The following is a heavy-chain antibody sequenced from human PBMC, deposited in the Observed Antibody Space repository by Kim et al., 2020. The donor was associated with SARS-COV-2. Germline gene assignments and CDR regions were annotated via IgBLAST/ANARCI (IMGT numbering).Heavy chain of an antibody. Sequence: ASVKVSCKASEYTFTSYAMSWVRQAPGQGLEWMGWINTNTGNPTYAQGFTGRFVFSLDTSVSTAILRISSLRAADTAVYYCARVNYGSGSLWVYNYYGLD. D-gene: IGHD3-10*01. CDR2: INTNTGNP. CDR3: ARVNYGSGSLWVYNYYGLD. J-gene: IGHJ6*01. CDR1: EYTFTSYA. V-gene: IGHV7-4-1*02.